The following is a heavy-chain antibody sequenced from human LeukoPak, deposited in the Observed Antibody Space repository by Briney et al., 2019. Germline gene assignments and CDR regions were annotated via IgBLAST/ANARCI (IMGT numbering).Heavy chain of an antibody. J-gene: IGHJ6*02. CDR1: GFTFSSYW. D-gene: IGHD6-13*01. V-gene: IGHV3-74*01. CDR2: INSDGSST. Sequence: GGSLRLSCAASGFTFSSYWMHWVRQAPGKGLVWVSRINSDGSSTSYADSVKGRFTISRDNSKNTLYLQMNSLRAEDTAVYYCARDVVGSSNNGMDVWGQGTTVTVSS. CDR3: ARDVVGSSNNGMDV.